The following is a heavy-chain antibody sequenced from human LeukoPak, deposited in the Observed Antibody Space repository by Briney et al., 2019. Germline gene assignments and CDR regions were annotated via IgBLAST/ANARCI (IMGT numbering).Heavy chain of an antibody. D-gene: IGHD3-9*01. J-gene: IGHJ4*02. CDR3: ARADNYDTLTGYYIFDY. V-gene: IGHV1-69*05. CDR2: IIPIFGTA. Sequence: GASVKVSCKASGGTFSSYAISWVRQAPGQGLEWMGGIIPIFGTANYAQKFQGRVTITTDESTSTAYMELSSLRSEDTAVCYCARADNYDTLTGYYIFDYWGQGTLSPSPQ. CDR1: GGTFSSYA.